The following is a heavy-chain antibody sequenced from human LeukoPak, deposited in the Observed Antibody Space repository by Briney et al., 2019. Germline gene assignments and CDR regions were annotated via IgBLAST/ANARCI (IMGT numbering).Heavy chain of an antibody. CDR1: GGSVSGYY. J-gene: IGHJ4*02. D-gene: IGHD3-9*01. V-gene: IGHV4-34*01. CDR2: INHRGST. Sequence: SETLSLTCAVYGGSVSGYYWGWIRQPPGKGLEWKGEINHRGSTNYNPSLKSRVTISVDTSKNQSSLKPSSVTAADTAVYYCARASYYDILTGYYDQYYFDYWGQGTLVTVSS. CDR3: ARASYYDILTGYYDQYYFDY.